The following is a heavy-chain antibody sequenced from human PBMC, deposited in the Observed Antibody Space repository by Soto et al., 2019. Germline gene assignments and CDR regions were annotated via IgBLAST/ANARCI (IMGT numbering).Heavy chain of an antibody. V-gene: IGHV3-23*04. Sequence: EMQLVESGGGLVQPGESLRLSCAASGFTFSNYAMSWVRQAPGKGPEWVSSIGGGGDTSYADPVKGRFTVYRDDPKSTLYLERNSLRAEGTARYYCARDAVPRTGEWDWIDAWGQGTLVSVSS. CDR3: ARDAVPRTGEWDWIDA. CDR1: GFTFSNYA. J-gene: IGHJ5*02. D-gene: IGHD6-19*01. CDR2: SIGGGGDT.